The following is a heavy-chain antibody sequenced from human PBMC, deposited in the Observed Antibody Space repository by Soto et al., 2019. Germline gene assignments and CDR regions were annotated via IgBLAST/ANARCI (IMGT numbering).Heavy chain of an antibody. CDR2: IIPIFGTI. Sequence: QVQLVQSGAEVKKPGSSVKVSCEASGGTFSNYPFTWVRQAPGQGLEWMGGIIPIFGTITYAQKFQGRVTISADESTSVVYMEMSDLTSEDTAVYYCARPRTVATTKGYDYWGQRTLVTVSS. V-gene: IGHV1-69*01. J-gene: IGHJ4*02. CDR3: ARPRTVATTKGYDY. D-gene: IGHD1-1*01. CDR1: GGTFSNYP.